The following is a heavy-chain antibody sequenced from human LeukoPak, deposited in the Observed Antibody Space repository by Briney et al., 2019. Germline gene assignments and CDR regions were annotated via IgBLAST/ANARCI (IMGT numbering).Heavy chain of an antibody. CDR1: GYTLTELS. CDR3: ARDPASEDYYYGMDV. V-gene: IGHV1-18*01. J-gene: IGHJ6*02. D-gene: IGHD1-14*01. CDR2: ISAYNGNT. Sequence: ASVKVSCKVSGYTLTELSMHWVRQAPGKGLEWMGWISAYNGNTNYAQKLQGRVTMTTDTSTSTAYMELRSLRSDDTAVYYCARDPASEDYYYGMDVWGQGTTVTVSS.